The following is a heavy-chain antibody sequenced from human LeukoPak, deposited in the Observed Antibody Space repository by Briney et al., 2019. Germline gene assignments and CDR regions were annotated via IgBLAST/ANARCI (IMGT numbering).Heavy chain of an antibody. CDR2: IIPIFGTA. Sequence: SVKVSCTASGGTFSSYAISWVRQAPGQGLEWMGGIIPIFGTANYAQKFQGRVTITADESTSTAYMELSSLRSEDTAVYYCAREIAVAGTTPYYYYGMDVWGQGTTVTVSS. J-gene: IGHJ6*02. CDR1: GGTFSSYA. D-gene: IGHD6-19*01. V-gene: IGHV1-69*13. CDR3: AREIAVAGTTPYYYYGMDV.